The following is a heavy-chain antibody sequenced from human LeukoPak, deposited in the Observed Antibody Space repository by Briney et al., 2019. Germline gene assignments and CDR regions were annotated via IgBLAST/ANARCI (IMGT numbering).Heavy chain of an antibody. D-gene: IGHD4-17*01. CDR1: GFTFSSYA. J-gene: IGHJ5*02. CDR2: ISSVGGRT. CDR3: VKDGADYGENGWFDP. V-gene: IGHV3-64D*09. Sequence: PGGSLRLSCAASGFTFSSYAMHWVRQAPGKGLECVSVISSVGGRTYYADSVKGRFTISRDNSKNTLYLQVSSLRVEDTAVYYCVKDGADYGENGWFDPWGQGTLVTVSS.